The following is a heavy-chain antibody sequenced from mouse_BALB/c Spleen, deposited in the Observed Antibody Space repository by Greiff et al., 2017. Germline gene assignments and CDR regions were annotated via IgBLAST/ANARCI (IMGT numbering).Heavy chain of an antibody. CDR1: GYTFTDYV. Sequence: VKLQESGPELVKPGASVKMSCKASGYTFTDYVISWVKQRTGQGLEWIGEIYPGSGSTYYNEKFKGKATLTADKSSNTAYMQLSSLTSEDSAVYFCARDGTGFDYWGQGTTLTVSS. J-gene: IGHJ2*01. D-gene: IGHD2-1*01. CDR2: IYPGSGST. CDR3: ARDGTGFDY. V-gene: IGHV1-77*01.